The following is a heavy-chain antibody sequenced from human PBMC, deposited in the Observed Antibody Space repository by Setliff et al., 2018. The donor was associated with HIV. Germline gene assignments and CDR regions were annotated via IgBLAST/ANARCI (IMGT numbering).Heavy chain of an antibody. V-gene: IGHV4-30-4*08. J-gene: IGHJ3*01. CDR1: GGSISSGDYY. D-gene: IGHD3-9*01. Sequence: SETLSLTCSVSGGSISSGDYYWGWIRQPPGKGLEWIGYIYHSGSTYYNPSLKSPVTISVDTSKNQFSLKLSFVTAADTAVYYFARSLRYFDWSLRRPSHDAFDFWGQGTMVTVSS. CDR2: IYHSGST. CDR3: ARSLRYFDWSLRRPSHDAFDF.